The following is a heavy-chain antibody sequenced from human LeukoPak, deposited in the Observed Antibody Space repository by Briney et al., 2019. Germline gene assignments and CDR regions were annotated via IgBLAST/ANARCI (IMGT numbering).Heavy chain of an antibody. D-gene: IGHD6-6*01. V-gene: IGHV4-59*01. CDR2: IYYTGST. J-gene: IGHJ6*03. Sequence: SETLSLTCTVSGGSINSYYWSWVRQPPGKGLEYTGHIYYTGSTYYNPSLKSRVTMSLDTSKNQFSLKLNSVTAADTAVYYCARHIAARLASGYYYYMNVWGKGTTVTVS. CDR1: GGSINSYY. CDR3: ARHIAARLASGYYYYMNV.